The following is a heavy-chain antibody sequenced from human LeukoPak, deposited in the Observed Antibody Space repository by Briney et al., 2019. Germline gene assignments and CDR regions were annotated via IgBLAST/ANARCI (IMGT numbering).Heavy chain of an antibody. CDR3: ARYGNGAWLAHYSFEI. V-gene: IGHV3-7*01. D-gene: IGHD6-19*01. J-gene: IGHJ3*02. Sequence: GGSLRLSCAASGFTLSNYWMSWVRQAPGKGLEWVANINQGESEKYFVDSVKGRFAIARDNAKNSLYLKMNSLRAEDTAVYYCARYGNGAWLAHYSFEIWGQGTMVTVSS. CDR1: GFTLSNYW. CDR2: INQGESEK.